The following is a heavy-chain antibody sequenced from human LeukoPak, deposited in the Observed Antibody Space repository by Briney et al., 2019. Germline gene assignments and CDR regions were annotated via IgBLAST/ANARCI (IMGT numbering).Heavy chain of an antibody. V-gene: IGHV3-23*01. CDR1: GFTFNNYA. J-gene: IGHJ4*02. D-gene: IGHD3-3*01. Sequence: GGSLRLSCAASGFTFNNYAMSWVRQAPGKGLEWVSTISGSGGSTYYADSVKGRFTISRDNTKNTLYLQMNSLRAEDAAVYFCAKDVYDFWSGFDYWGQGTLVTVSS. CDR3: AKDVYDFWSGFDY. CDR2: ISGSGGST.